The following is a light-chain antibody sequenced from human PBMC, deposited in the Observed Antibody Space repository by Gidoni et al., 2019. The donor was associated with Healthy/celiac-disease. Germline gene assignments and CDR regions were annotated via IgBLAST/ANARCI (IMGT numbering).Light chain of an antibody. CDR3: QQYYSTPPT. V-gene: IGKV4-1*01. J-gene: IGKJ2*01. CDR2: WAS. Sequence: DIVMTQSPDSLAVSLGERATINCKSSQSVLYSSNNKNYLAWYQQKPGHPPKLLIYWASTRESGVPDRFSGSGSGTDFTLTISSLQAEDVAVYYCQQYYSTPPTFXQXTKLEIK. CDR1: QSVLYSSNNKNY.